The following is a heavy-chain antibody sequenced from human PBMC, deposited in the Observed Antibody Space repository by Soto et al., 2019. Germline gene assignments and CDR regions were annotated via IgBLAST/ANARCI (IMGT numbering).Heavy chain of an antibody. CDR2: MSYSGSP. D-gene: IGHD2-15*01. CDR1: GGSISSGDYY. CDR3: ARDSPDVDYAFPI. Sequence: PSETLSLTCSVSGGSISSGDYYWSWIRQSPGKGLEWVGYMSYSGSPHYNPSLKSRVSISVDTAKNQFSLRLSSVTAADAGVYFCARDSPDVDYAFPIWAHGTMVTVS. V-gene: IGHV4-30-4*01. J-gene: IGHJ3*02.